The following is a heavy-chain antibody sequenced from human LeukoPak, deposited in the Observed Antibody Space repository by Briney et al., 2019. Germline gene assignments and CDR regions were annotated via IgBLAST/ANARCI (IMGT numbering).Heavy chain of an antibody. D-gene: IGHD3-3*01. V-gene: IGHV5-51*01. CDR1: GYRFTTYW. J-gene: IGHJ3*02. CDR3: ARRPSYDFWSGYYGVDGLDI. Sequence: TGESLKISCKGSGYRFTTYWIGWVRQMPGKGLEWLGIIYPGDSETRYSPSFQGQVTISADKSISIAYLQWNSLRASDTAMYYCARRPSYDFWSGYYGVDGLDIWGQGTMVTVSS. CDR2: IYPGDSET.